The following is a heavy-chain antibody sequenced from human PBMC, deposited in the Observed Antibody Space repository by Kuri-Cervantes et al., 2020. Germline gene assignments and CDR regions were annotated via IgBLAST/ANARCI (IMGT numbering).Heavy chain of an antibody. D-gene: IGHD2-8*02. J-gene: IGHJ6*02. CDR1: GGSFSGYY. CDR2: INHSGST. Sequence: SETLSLTCAVYGGSFSGYYWSWIRQPPGKGLEWIGEINHSGSTNYNPSLKSRVTISVDTSKNQFSLKLSSVTAADTAVYYCARAFGGVYYYYGMDVWGQGTTVTVSS. CDR3: ARAFGGVYYYYGMDV. V-gene: IGHV4-34*01.